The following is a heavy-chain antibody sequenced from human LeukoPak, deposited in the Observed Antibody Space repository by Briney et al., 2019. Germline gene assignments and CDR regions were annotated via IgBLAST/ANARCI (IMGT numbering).Heavy chain of an antibody. V-gene: IGHV3-23*01. CDR2: ISGSGGST. Sequence: GGSLRLSCAASGFTFSSYAMSWVRQAPGKRLEWVTAISGSGGSTYYADSVKGRFTISRDNSKNTLYLQMSSLRAEDTAVYYCAKGYSGYDYYYYYYMDVWGKGTTVTVSS. CDR1: GFTFSSYA. D-gene: IGHD5-12*01. CDR3: AKGYSGYDYYYYYYMDV. J-gene: IGHJ6*03.